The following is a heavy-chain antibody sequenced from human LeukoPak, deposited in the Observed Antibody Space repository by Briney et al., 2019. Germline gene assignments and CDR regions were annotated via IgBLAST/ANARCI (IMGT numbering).Heavy chain of an antibody. J-gene: IGHJ4*02. Sequence: GGSLRLSCAASGFTFSSYWMSWVRQTPGKGLEWVSSISSSTYIYYADSLKGRFTISRDNAKNSLYLQMNSLRAEDTAVYFCARDLSVGAKPDLGFDYWGQGTLVTVSS. V-gene: IGHV3-21*01. CDR1: GFTFSSYW. D-gene: IGHD1-26*01. CDR2: ISSSTYI. CDR3: ARDLSVGAKPDLGFDY.